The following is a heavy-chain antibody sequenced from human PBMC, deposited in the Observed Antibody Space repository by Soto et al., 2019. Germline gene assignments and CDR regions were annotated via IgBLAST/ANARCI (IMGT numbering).Heavy chain of an antibody. V-gene: IGHV4-34*01. J-gene: IGHJ3*02. CDR1: GGSFSGYY. CDR3: ARGPRRRYRIAVAGTEAFDI. CDR2: INHSGST. D-gene: IGHD6-19*01. Sequence: QVQLQQWGAGLLKPSETLSLTCAVYGGSFSGYYWSWIRQPPGKGLEWIGEINHSGSTNYNPSLKSRVTISVDTSKNQFSLKLSSVTAADTAVYYCARGPRRRYRIAVAGTEAFDIWGQGTMVTVSS.